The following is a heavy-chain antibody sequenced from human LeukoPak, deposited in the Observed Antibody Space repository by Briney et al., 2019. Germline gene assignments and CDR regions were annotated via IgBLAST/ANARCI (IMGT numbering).Heavy chain of an antibody. D-gene: IGHD3-22*01. CDR3: ARDRHSYDSPLVD. V-gene: IGHV4-59*11. J-gene: IGHJ4*02. CDR1: GGSISSHY. Sequence: SETLSLTCTVSGGSISSHYWSWIRQPPGKGLEWIGYIYYSGSTNYNPSLKSRVTISVDTSKNQFSLKLSSVTAADTAVYYCARDRHSYDSPLVDWGQGTLVTVSS. CDR2: IYYSGST.